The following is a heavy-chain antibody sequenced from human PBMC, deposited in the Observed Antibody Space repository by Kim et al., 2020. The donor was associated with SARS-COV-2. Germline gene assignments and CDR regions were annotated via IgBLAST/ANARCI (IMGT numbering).Heavy chain of an antibody. CDR2: ISSNGGST. J-gene: IGHJ3*02. CDR3: VKDRGLFFDAFDI. CDR1: GFTFSSYA. V-gene: IGHV3-64D*06. D-gene: IGHD2-21*01. Sequence: GGSLRLSCSASGFTFSSYAMHWVRQAPGKGLEYVSAISSNGGSTYYADSVKGRFTISRDNSKNTLYLQMSSLRAEDTAVYYCVKDRGLFFDAFDIWGQGTMVTVSS.